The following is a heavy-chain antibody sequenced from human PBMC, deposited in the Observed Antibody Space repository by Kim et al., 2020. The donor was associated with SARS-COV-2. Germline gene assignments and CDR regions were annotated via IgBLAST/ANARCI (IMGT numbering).Heavy chain of an antibody. D-gene: IGHD5-12*01. J-gene: IGHJ6*02. CDR1: GFTFSSYS. Sequence: GGSLRLSCAASGFTFSSYSMNWVRQAPGKGLEWVSSISSSSSYIYYADSVKGRFTISRDNAKNSLYLQMNSLRAEDTAVYYCARGRGRGYDLYYYYGMDVWGQGTTVTVSS. CDR2: ISSSSSYI. V-gene: IGHV3-21*01. CDR3: ARGRGRGYDLYYYYGMDV.